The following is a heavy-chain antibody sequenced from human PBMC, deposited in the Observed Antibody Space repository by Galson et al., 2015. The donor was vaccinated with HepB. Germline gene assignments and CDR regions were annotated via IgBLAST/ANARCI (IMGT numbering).Heavy chain of an antibody. CDR3: ARARYSSSPPDY. V-gene: IGHV1-18*01. D-gene: IGHD6-6*01. Sequence: SCKASGYSFSSYGVSWVRQAPGQGLEWMGWISVYNTNTNYAQKLQGRVTMTTDTSTSTAYMELRSLRSDDTAVYYCARARYSSSPPDYWGQGTLVTVSS. J-gene: IGHJ4*02. CDR1: GYSFSSYG. CDR2: ISVYNTNT.